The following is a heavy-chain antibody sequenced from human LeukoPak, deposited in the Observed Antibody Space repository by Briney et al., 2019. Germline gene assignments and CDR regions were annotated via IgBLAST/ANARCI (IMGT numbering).Heavy chain of an antibody. CDR2: INHSGST. CDR3: ARFPWYSSGWYGSRHFDY. J-gene: IGHJ4*02. D-gene: IGHD6-19*01. Sequence: PSETLSLTCAVYGGSFSGYYWSWIRQPPGKGLEWIGEINHSGSTNYNPSLKSRVTISVDTSKNQFSLKLSSVTAADTAVDYCARFPWYSSGWYGSRHFDYWGQGTLVTVSS. CDR1: GGSFSGYY. V-gene: IGHV4-34*01.